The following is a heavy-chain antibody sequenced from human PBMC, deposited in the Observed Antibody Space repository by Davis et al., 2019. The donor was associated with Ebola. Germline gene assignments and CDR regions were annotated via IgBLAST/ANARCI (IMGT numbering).Heavy chain of an antibody. V-gene: IGHV3-53*01. D-gene: IGHD6-13*01. J-gene: IGHJ4*02. CDR3: ARSEESSSWYVAPFDY. Sequence: GESLKISCAASGFTVSNYYMSWVRQAPGKGLEWVSVFYVGGATYYANSVEGRFTISRDISKNTLYLQMNSLRAEDTAVYYCARSEESSSWYVAPFDYWGQGTLVTVSS. CDR2: FYVGGAT. CDR1: GFTVSNYY.